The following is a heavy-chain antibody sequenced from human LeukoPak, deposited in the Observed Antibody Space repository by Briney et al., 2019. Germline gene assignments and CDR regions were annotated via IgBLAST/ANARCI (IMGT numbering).Heavy chain of an antibody. J-gene: IGHJ4*02. D-gene: IGHD4-17*01. CDR3: ATALTLRGEYYFDY. CDR2: FDPEDGET. V-gene: IGHV1-24*01. CDR1: GYTLTQLS. Sequence: ASVKVSCKVSGYTLTQLSMHGVRQAPGKGLEWMGGFDPEDGETIYAQKFQGRVTMTQDTSTDTAYMELSSLRSEDTAVYYCATALTLRGEYYFDYWGQGTLVTVSS.